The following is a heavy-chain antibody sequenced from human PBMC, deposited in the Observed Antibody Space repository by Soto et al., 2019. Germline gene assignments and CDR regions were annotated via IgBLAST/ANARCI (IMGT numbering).Heavy chain of an antibody. CDR2: MSSNGENT. CDR1: RFTSGYHA. V-gene: IGHV3-23*01. D-gene: IGHD6-13*01. Sequence: GGSLRLSCAASRFTSGYHAMNWVRQAPGKGLEGVSTMSSNGENTHHAESVKGRFIISSDNSSNTVALKMNTLTVEDTAIYYCVSWVSAHFDSWGQGTLVTVSS. J-gene: IGHJ4*01. CDR3: VSWVSAHFDS.